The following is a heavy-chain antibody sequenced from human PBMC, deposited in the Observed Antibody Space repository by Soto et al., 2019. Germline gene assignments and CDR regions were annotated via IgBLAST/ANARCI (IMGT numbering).Heavy chain of an antibody. V-gene: IGHV1-18*01. CDR2: ISAYNGNT. Sequence: GASVKVSCKASGYTFTSYGISWVRQAPGQGLEWMGWISAYNGNTNYAQKLQGRVTMTTDTSTSTAYMELRSLRSDDTAVYYCASHSIAAAGLTDRHDAFDIWGQGTMVTVSS. D-gene: IGHD6-13*01. CDR3: ASHSIAAAGLTDRHDAFDI. CDR1: GYTFTSYG. J-gene: IGHJ3*02.